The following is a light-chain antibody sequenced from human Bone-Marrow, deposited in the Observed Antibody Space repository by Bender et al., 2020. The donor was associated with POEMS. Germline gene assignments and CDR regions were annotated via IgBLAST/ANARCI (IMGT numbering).Light chain of an antibody. CDR2: GTN. J-gene: IGLJ3*02. Sequence: SSELTQDPAVSVALGQTVRITCQGDSLRIYYVTWFQQKSGQAPVLVVHGTNNRPSGISDRFSGSKSGTTASLTITGAQAEDEADYYCTSRDSSGNNWMFGGGTKVTVL. CDR1: SLRIYY. CDR3: TSRDSSGNNWM. V-gene: IGLV3-19*01.